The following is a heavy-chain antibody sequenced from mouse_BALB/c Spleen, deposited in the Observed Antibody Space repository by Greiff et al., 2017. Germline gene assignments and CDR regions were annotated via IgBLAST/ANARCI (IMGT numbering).Heavy chain of an antibody. CDR2: ISSGSSTI. D-gene: IGHD1-1*01. V-gene: IGHV5-17*02. J-gene: IGHJ2*01. CDR3: AREGLFY. CDR1: GFTFSSFG. Sequence: EVNLVESGGGLVQPGGSRKLSCAASGFTFSSFGMHWVRQAPEKGLEWVAYISSGSSTIYYADTVKGRFTISRDNPKNTLFLQMTSLRSEDTAMYYCAREGLFYWGQGTTLTVSS.